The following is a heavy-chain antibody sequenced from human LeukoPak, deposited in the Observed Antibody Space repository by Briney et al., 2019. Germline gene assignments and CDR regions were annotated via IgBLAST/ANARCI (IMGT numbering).Heavy chain of an antibody. D-gene: IGHD3-10*01. CDR1: GFTFSSYW. Sequence: PGGSLRLSCAASGFTFSSYWMSWVRQAPGKGLEWVANIKQDGSEKYYVDSVKGRFTISRDNAKNSLYLQMNSLRAEDTAVYYCAKDSGGAMVRGIPANYFDYWGQGTLVTVSS. J-gene: IGHJ4*02. CDR3: AKDSGGAMVRGIPANYFDY. CDR2: IKQDGSEK. V-gene: IGHV3-7*03.